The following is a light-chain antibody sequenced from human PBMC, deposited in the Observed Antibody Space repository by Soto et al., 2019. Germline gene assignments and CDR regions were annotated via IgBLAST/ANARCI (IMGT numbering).Light chain of an antibody. CDR2: RDG. CDR1: SSNIGSHF. V-gene: IGLV1-47*01. Sequence: LTQPPSASGTPGQSLTISCSGSSSNIGSHFVYWYQHLPGTAPKLLIFRDGQRPSGVPARFFGSKSGTSASLAITGLRSEDEADYYCAVWDQSLTGWVFGGGTK. CDR3: AVWDQSLTGWV. J-gene: IGLJ3*02.